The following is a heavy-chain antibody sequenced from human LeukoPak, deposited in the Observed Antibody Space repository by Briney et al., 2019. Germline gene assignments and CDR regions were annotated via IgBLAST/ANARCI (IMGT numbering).Heavy chain of an antibody. CDR1: GGSFSGYY. Sequence: SETLSLTCAVYGGSFSGYYWSWIRQPPGKGLEWIGEINHSGSTNYNPSLKSRVTISVDTPKNQFSLKLSSVIAADTAVYYCARRYNWNYGYAFDIWGQGTMVTVSS. V-gene: IGHV4-34*01. CDR2: INHSGST. CDR3: ARRYNWNYGYAFDI. J-gene: IGHJ3*02. D-gene: IGHD1-7*01.